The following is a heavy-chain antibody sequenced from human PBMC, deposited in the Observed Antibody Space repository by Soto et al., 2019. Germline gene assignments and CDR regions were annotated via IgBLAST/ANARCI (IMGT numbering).Heavy chain of an antibody. J-gene: IGHJ4*01. Sequence: PAETLARTFTVSGYSISNCYYWAWIRQSLWKVLEWIGSVYQTVSTSYNPSLESRVTILVDIDKNTFSLRLNSVTAADTAVYFCASENGHNNPFDVWGPGMLVT. CDR1: GYSISNCYY. D-gene: IGHD2-8*01. V-gene: IGHV4-38-2*02. CDR2: VYQTVST. CDR3: ASENGHNNPFDV.